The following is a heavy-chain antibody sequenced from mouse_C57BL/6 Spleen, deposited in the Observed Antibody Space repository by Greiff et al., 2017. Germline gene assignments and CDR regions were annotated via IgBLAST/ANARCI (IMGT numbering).Heavy chain of an antibody. J-gene: IGHJ1*03. CDR3: ARGGFYYGSSYHWYFDV. V-gene: IGHV1-52*01. Sequence: VQLQQSGAELVRPGSSVKLSCKASGYTFTSYWMHWVKQRPIQGLEWIGNIDPSDSETHYNQKFKDKATLTVDKSSSTAYMQLSSLTSEDSAVYYCARGGFYYGSSYHWYFDVWGTGTTVTVSS. CDR1: GYTFTSYW. D-gene: IGHD1-1*01. CDR2: IDPSDSET.